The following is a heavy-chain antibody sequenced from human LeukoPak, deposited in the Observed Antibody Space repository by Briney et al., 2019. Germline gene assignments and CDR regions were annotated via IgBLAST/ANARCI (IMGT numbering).Heavy chain of an antibody. CDR3: ARIYYFGDNNWRYFDN. CDR2: IDPDGREK. V-gene: IGHV3-7*01. J-gene: IGHJ4*02. D-gene: IGHD3-10*01. Sequence: TGGSLRLSCAASGFTFNSYWMSWVRQAPGKGLEWVANIDPDGREKQYGDSVKGRFTTSRANAKNSLYLQMNSLRAEDTAIYNCARIYYFGDNNWRYFDNWGQGTLVTVSS. CDR1: GFTFNSYW.